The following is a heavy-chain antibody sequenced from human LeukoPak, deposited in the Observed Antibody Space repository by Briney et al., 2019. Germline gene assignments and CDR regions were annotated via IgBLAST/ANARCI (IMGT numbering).Heavy chain of an antibody. J-gene: IGHJ4*02. CDR2: ISAYGNT. D-gene: IGHD2-15*01. V-gene: IGHV1-18*01. CDR1: GYTFTIYG. CDR3: ARGIIGYYFDY. Sequence: ASVKVSGKTSGYTFTIYGISWVRQAPGQGLEWMGLISAYGNTNYAQNLQGRVTMTTDTSTSTAYMELRSLRSDDTAVYYCARGIIGYYFDYWGQGTLVTVSS.